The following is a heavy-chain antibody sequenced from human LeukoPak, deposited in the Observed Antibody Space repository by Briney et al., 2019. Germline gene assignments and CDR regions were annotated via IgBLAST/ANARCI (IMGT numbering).Heavy chain of an antibody. Sequence: SETLSLTCSVSGDSMRTGGYYWTWIRQHPGKGLEWIGYIYYSGSTYYNPSLKSRISMSVDTSKNQFSVKLTSVTAADTAVYFCARGDGSQSYAKGFDIWGQGTLVTVSS. D-gene: IGHD1-26*01. CDR1: GDSMRTGGYY. CDR3: ARGDGSQSYAKGFDI. CDR2: IYYSGST. J-gene: IGHJ3*02. V-gene: IGHV4-31*03.